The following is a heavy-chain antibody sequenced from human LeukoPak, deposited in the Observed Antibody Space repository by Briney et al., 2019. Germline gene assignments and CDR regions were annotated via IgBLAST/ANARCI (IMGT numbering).Heavy chain of an antibody. V-gene: IGHV4-39*01. CDR1: GGSISSSSYY. CDR2: IYYSGST. J-gene: IGHJ1*01. CDR3: ATIGFQH. Sequence: KTSETLSLTCTVSGGSISSSSYYWGWIRQPPGKGLEWIGSIYYSGSTYYNPSLKSRVTISVDTSKNQFSLKLSSVTAADTAVYYCATIGFQHWSQGTLVTVSS. D-gene: IGHD5-24*01.